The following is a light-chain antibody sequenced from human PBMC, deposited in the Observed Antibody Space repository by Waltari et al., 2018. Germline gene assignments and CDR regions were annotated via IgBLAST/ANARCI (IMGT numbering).Light chain of an antibody. V-gene: IGLV2-14*01. CDR3: SSYTSTKTPA. J-gene: IGLJ2*01. CDR2: EVS. CDR1: SSDVGGYNF. Sequence: QSALTQPASVSGSPGQSITIFCTGTSSDVGGYNFVSWYQQPPGKAPKLLIYEVSYLPSGISNRFSGSKSGSTASLTISGLQAEDEADYYCSSYTSTKTPAFGGGTKLTVL.